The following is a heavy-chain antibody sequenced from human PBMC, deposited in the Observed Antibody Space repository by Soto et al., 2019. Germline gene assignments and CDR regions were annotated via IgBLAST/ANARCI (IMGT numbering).Heavy chain of an antibody. CDR1: GGSISSSSYY. Sequence: SETLSLTCTVSGGSISSSSYYWGWIRQPPGKGLEWIGSIYYSGSTYYNPSLKSRVTISVDTSKNQFSLKLSSVTAADTAVYYCARAGEYSGYDREYYYYYMDVWGKGTTVTVSS. CDR3: ARAGEYSGYDREYYYYYMDV. V-gene: IGHV4-39*01. CDR2: IYYSGST. D-gene: IGHD5-12*01. J-gene: IGHJ6*03.